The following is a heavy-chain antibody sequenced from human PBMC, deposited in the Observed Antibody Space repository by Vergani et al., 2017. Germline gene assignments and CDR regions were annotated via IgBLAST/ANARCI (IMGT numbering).Heavy chain of an antibody. CDR3: AREPEGYCTNGVCHGMDV. D-gene: IGHD2-8*01. V-gene: IGHV3-30-3*01. Sequence: QVQLVESGGGVVQPGRSLRLSCAASGFTFSSYAMHWVRQAPGKGLEWVAVISYDGSNKYYADSVKGRFTISRDNSKNTLYLKMNSLRAEDTAVYYCAREPEGYCTNGVCHGMDVWGKGTTVTVSS. CDR2: ISYDGSNK. CDR1: GFTFSSYA. J-gene: IGHJ6*04.